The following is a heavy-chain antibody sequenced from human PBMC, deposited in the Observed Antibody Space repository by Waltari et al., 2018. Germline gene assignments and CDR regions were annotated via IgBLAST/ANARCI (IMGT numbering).Heavy chain of an antibody. CDR1: GYTFATYY. CDR2: FGPSGPGT. D-gene: IGHD3-10*01. Sequence: QVQLVQSGAEVKRPGASVRISCKAFGYTFATYYIHWVRQAPGQGLEWMAIFGPSGPGTSYAQRFQDRITMTRDTSTGTVYLGLSSLRSDDTAIYYCARDLGDGSGPDYWGQGTLVTVSS. J-gene: IGHJ4*02. V-gene: IGHV1-46*01. CDR3: ARDLGDGSGPDY.